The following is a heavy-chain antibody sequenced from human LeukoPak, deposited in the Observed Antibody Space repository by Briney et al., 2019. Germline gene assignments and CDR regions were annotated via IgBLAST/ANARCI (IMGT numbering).Heavy chain of an antibody. Sequence: SETLSLTCSDSGGSISSYYWSWILQPPGRGLEWIGYIYYSGRTSYNPSLKSRVTISVDTSKNQFSLRLSSVTAADTAVYYCARTTMVRGTYYMDVWGKGTTVTISS. CDR1: GGSISSYY. CDR3: ARTTMVRGTYYMDV. D-gene: IGHD3-10*01. CDR2: IYYSGRT. V-gene: IGHV4-59*01. J-gene: IGHJ6*03.